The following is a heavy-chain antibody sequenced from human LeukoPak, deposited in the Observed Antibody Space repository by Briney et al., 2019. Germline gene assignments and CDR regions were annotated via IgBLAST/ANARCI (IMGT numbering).Heavy chain of an antibody. CDR2: IYTSGST. J-gene: IGHJ4*02. CDR3: ARGWMGGGVGAIGVIDY. D-gene: IGHD1-26*01. V-gene: IGHV4-4*07. CDR1: GGSISSYY. Sequence: PSETLSLTCTVSGGSISSYYWSWIQQPAGKGLEWIGRIYTSGSTNYNPSLKSRVTMSVDTSKNQFSLKLSSVTAADTAVYYCARGWMGGGVGAIGVIDYWGQGTLVTVSS.